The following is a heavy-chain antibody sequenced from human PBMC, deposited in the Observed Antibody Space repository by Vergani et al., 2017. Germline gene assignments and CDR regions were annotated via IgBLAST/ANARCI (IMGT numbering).Heavy chain of an antibody. CDR3: ARDVGAVADHARDAFDI. CDR1: GDSVSSNSAA. V-gene: IGHV6-1*01. Sequence: QVQMQQSGPGLVKPSQTLSLTCAISGDSVSSNSAAWNWIRQSPSRGLEWLGRTYYRSKWYNDYAVSVKSRITINPDTSKNQFSLQLNSVTPEDTAVYYCARDVGAVADHARDAFDIWGQGTMVTVSS. CDR2: TYYRSKWYN. J-gene: IGHJ3*02. D-gene: IGHD6-19*01.